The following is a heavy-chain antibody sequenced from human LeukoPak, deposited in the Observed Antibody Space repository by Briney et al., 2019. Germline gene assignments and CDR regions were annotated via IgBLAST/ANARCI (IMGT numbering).Heavy chain of an antibody. CDR2: ISSSSSYI. CDR1: GFTFSSYS. Sequence: PGGSLRLSCAASGFTFSSYSMNWVRQAPGKGLEWVSSISSSSSYIYYADSVKGRFTISRDNAKNSLYLRMNSLRAEDTAVYYCARDERAPHYYGNSGYWGQGTLVTVSS. D-gene: IGHD3-3*01. CDR3: ARDERAPHYYGNSGY. V-gene: IGHV3-21*01. J-gene: IGHJ4*02.